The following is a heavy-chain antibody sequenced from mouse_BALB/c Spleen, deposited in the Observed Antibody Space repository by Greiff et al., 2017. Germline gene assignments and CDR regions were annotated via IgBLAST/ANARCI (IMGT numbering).Heavy chain of an antibody. CDR2: INPDSSTI. CDR3: ARPGYDYAMDY. V-gene: IGHV4-1*02. CDR1: GFDFSRYW. J-gene: IGHJ4*01. D-gene: IGHD2-2*01. Sequence: EVKLMESGGGLVQPGGSLKLSCAASGFDFSRYWMSWVRQAPGKGLEWIGEINPDSSTINYTPSLKDKFIISRDNAKNTLYLQMSKVRSEDTALYYCARPGYDYAMDYWGQGTSVTVSS.